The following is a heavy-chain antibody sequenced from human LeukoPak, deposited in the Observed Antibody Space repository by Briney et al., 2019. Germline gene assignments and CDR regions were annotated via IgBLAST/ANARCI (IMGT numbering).Heavy chain of an antibody. CDR2: IYSTGST. CDR1: GYFVSSAYY. CDR3: ASRTTVTNALSFDF. D-gene: IGHD4-11*01. V-gene: IGHV4-38-2*01. J-gene: IGHJ4*02. Sequence: PSETLSLTCDVSGYFVSSAYYWGWIRQSPEKGLEWIGNIYSTGSTYYNPSLQSRVTISVDASKNQFSLRLSSLTSADRAVYYCASRTTVTNALSFDFWGQGILVTVSS.